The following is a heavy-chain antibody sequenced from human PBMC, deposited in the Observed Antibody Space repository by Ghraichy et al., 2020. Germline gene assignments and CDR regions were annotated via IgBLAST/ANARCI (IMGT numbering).Heavy chain of an antibody. CDR3: ARDTGMGLDTFDI. Sequence: SQTLSLTCAISGDSVSSNSAAWNWIRQSPSRGLEWLGRTYYRSKWYNDYAVSVKSRITINPDTSKNQFSLQLNSVTPEDTAFYCARDTGMGLDTFDIWGQGTMVPVSS. CDR1: GDSVSSNSAA. V-gene: IGHV6-1*01. D-gene: IGHD2-8*02. CDR2: TYYRSKWYN. J-gene: IGHJ3*02.